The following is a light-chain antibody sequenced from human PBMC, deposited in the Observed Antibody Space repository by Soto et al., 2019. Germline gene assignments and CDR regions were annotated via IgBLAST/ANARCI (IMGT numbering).Light chain of an antibody. J-gene: IGKJ2*01. Sequence: DIQMTQSPSSLSASVGDRVTITCRASQSISSYLNWYQQKPGKAPKLLIYAASSLQSGVPSRFSGSGSGTDFTLTISSLQREDFATYYCQQSYSTPPSFGRGTKLEIK. CDR3: QQSYSTPPS. V-gene: IGKV1-39*01. CDR1: QSISSY. CDR2: AAS.